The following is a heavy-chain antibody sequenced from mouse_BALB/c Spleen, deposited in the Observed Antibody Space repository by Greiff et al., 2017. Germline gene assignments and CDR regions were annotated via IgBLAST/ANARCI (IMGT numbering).Heavy chain of an antibody. D-gene: IGHD2-14*01. CDR3: ARWGYDDAMDY. Sequence: VQLQQSAAELARPGASVKMSCKASGYTFTSYTMHWVKQRPGQGLEWIGYINPSSGYTEYNQKFKDKTTLTADKSSSTAYMQLSSLTSEDSAVYYCARWGYDDAMDYWGQGTSVTVSS. CDR1: GYTFTSYT. V-gene: IGHV1-4*02. CDR2: INPSSGYT. J-gene: IGHJ4*01.